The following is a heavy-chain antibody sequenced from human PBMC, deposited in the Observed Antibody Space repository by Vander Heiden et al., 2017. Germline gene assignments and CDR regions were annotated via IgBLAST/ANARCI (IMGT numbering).Heavy chain of an antibody. D-gene: IGHD3-22*01. CDR1: GGSMGNCY. J-gene: IGHJ4*02. V-gene: IGHV4-4*07. CDR2: IYTGGST. CDR3: VGNYYDSRGYYFIDS. Sequence: QVQLQESGPGLVRPSVTLSLTCALSGGSMGNCYWTWLRQPAGKALEWLGRIYTGGSTNYNPSLKSRVTMSVATSKNQFSLKLTSVTAADTAVYYCVGNYYDSRGYYFIDSWGQGTLVTVS.